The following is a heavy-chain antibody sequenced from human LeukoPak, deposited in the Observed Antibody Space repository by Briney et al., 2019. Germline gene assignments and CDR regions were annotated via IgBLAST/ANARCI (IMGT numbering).Heavy chain of an antibody. CDR1: GGTFSSYA. CDR3: ARLEIGDCYDSSGNSGGNYFDY. D-gene: IGHD3-22*01. Sequence: SVKVSCKASGGTFSSYAISWVRQAPGQGVEWMGGIIPIFGTANYAQKFQGRVTITADESTSTAYMELSSLRSEDTAVYYCARLEIGDCYDSSGNSGGNYFDYWGQGTLVTVSS. CDR2: IIPIFGTA. V-gene: IGHV1-69*13. J-gene: IGHJ4*02.